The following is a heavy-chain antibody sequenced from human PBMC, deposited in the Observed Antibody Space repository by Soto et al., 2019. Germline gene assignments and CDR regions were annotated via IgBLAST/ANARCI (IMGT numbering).Heavy chain of an antibody. J-gene: IGHJ4*02. Sequence: AASVKVSCKASGYSFTTSGITWVRQAPGQGLEWMRWISTYNGNTNYAQKLQDRVTLTTDTSTSTAYMELRSLRSDDTAVYYCARRLYGDYDYWGQGTLVTVSS. D-gene: IGHD4-17*01. CDR3: ARRLYGDYDY. CDR1: GYSFTTSG. V-gene: IGHV1-18*01. CDR2: ISTYNGNT.